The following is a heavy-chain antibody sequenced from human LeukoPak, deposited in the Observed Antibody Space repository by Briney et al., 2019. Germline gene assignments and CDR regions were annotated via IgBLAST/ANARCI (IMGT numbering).Heavy chain of an antibody. Sequence: SQTLSLTCTVSGGSISGGNYYWSWIRQHPGKGLEWIGYIYNSGSTYYNPSLKSRVTISADTSKNQFSLKLSSVTAADTAVYYCARDLDYNYFDYWGQGTLVTVSS. CDR1: GGSISGGNYY. CDR3: ARDLDYNYFDY. CDR2: IYNSGST. D-gene: IGHD4-11*01. J-gene: IGHJ4*02. V-gene: IGHV4-31*03.